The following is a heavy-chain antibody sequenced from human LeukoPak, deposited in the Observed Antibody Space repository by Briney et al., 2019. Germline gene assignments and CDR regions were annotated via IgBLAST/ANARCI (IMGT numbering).Heavy chain of an antibody. D-gene: IGHD3-10*01. CDR1: GGSISSGGYY. J-gene: IGHJ6*04. V-gene: IGHV4-31*03. Sequence: SQTLSLTCTVSGGSISSGGYYWSWIRQHPGKGLEWIGYIYYSGSTYYNPSLKSRVTISVDTSKNQFSLKLSSVTAADTAVYYCAREVLRGVRGVMVPPYYYYGMDVWGKGTMVTVSS. CDR3: AREVLRGVRGVMVPPYYYYGMDV. CDR2: IYYSGST.